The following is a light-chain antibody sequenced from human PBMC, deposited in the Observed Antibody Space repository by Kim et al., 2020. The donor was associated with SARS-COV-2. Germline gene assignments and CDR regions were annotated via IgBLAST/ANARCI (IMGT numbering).Light chain of an antibody. V-gene: IGLV2-11*01. J-gene: IGLJ2*01. CDR3: CSYAGNDLVV. CDR2: AVT. Sequence: QSALTQPRSVSGSPGQSITISCTGTSSDIGIYNLVSWYQQHPGKAPKLMIYAVTKRPSGVPDRFSGSKSGNTASLTVSGLQAEDEADYYCCSYAGNDLVVFGGGTKVTVL. CDR1: SSDIGIYNL.